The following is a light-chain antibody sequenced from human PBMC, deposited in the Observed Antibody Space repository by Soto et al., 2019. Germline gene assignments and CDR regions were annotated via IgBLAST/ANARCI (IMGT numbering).Light chain of an antibody. CDR2: EVS. CDR1: SSDVGAYDY. CDR3: SSHTTSDTRV. J-gene: IGLJ1*01. Sequence: QPASVSGSPGQSIAISCTGSSSDVGAYDYVSWYQQHPDKAPRLIMYEVSYRPSGVSNRFSGSKSVNTATLTISGLQAEDEGDYYCSSHTTSDTRVFGTGTQLTVL. V-gene: IGLV2-14*03.